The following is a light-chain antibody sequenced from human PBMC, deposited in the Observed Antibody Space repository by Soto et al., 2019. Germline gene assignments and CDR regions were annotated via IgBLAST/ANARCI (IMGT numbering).Light chain of an antibody. CDR3: AAWDASLNEV. V-gene: IGLV1-44*01. Sequence: QSVLTQAPSASGTPGQRVTISCSGSSSNIGTNTVNWYQQLPGTAPKLLIYSNNQRPSGVPDRFSGSKSGTSASLAISGLQSEDEADYYCAAWDASLNEVLGTGTKVTVL. J-gene: IGLJ1*01. CDR2: SNN. CDR1: SSNIGTNT.